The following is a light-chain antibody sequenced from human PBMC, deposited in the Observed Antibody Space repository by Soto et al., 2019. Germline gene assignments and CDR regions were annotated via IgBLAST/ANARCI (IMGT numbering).Light chain of an antibody. Sequence: DIQMTQSPSTLSASVGDRVTITCRASQSISSWLAWYQQKPGKAPKLLIYKASSLERGVPSRFSGSGSGTEFTLTISSLQPDDFATYYCQQYNSFSTFGQGTKVE. J-gene: IGKJ1*01. CDR1: QSISSW. CDR2: KAS. V-gene: IGKV1-5*03. CDR3: QQYNSFST.